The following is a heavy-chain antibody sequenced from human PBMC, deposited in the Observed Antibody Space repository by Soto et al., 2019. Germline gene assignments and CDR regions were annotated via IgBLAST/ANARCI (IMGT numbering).Heavy chain of an antibody. CDR2: FDPEDGET. CDR3: ATDSIVVVPRAFDI. Sequence: GASVKVYCKVSGYTLTELSMHWVRQAPGKGLEWMGGFDPEDGETIYAQKFQGRVTMTEDTSTDTAYMELSSLRSEDTAVYYCATDSIVVVPRAFDIWGQGTMVTVS. D-gene: IGHD3-22*01. CDR1: GYTLTELS. V-gene: IGHV1-24*01. J-gene: IGHJ3*02.